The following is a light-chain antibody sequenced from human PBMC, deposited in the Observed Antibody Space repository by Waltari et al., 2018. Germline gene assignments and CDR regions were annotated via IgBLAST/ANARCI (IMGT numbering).Light chain of an antibody. CDR1: QSINTN. J-gene: IGKJ1*01. CDR3: QQDSDWPRT. V-gene: IGKV3-15*01. Sequence: EIVMTQSPGTLSMSPGERATLSWRASQSINTNLAWYQQKPGQSPRLVIYASSTRATGLPARFSGSGSGKEFTLTISSLQSEDVAVYYCQQDSDWPRTFGQGTKVEIK. CDR2: ASS.